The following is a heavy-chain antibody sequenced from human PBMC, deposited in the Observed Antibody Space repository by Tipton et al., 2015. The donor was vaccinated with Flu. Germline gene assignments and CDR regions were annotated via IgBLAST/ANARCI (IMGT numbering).Heavy chain of an antibody. J-gene: IGHJ3*02. Sequence: TLSLTCSVSGDSISSGRQYWNWVRQPAGKGLEWIGRVYVNGDTKYNPSLKSRLTLSIDVSNNQISLRLTSVTAADTAVYYCTRFMGNDIRTADAFAIWGQGTLVTVSS. D-gene: IGHD1-1*01. CDR2: VYVNGDT. CDR1: GDSISSGRQY. V-gene: IGHV4-61*02. CDR3: TRFMGNDIRTADAFAI.